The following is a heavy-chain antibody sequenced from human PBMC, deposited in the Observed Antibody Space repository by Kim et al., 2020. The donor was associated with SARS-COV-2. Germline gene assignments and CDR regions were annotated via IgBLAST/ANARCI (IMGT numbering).Heavy chain of an antibody. V-gene: IGHV1-2*04. CDR2: INPNSGGT. Sequence: ASVKVSCKASGYTFTGYYMHWVRQAPGQGLEWMGWINPNSGGTNYAQKFQGWVTMTRDTSISTAYMELSRLRSDDTAVYYCARTSGSSSPKTWARALERAGYYFDYWGQGTLVTVSS. J-gene: IGHJ4*02. CDR1: GYTFTGYY. CDR3: ARTSGSSSPKTWARALERAGYYFDY. D-gene: IGHD6-13*01.